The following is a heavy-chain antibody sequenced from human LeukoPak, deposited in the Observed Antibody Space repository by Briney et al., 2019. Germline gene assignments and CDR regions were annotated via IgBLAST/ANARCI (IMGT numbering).Heavy chain of an antibody. J-gene: IGHJ4*02. CDR2: IYSGGRT. Sequence: GGSLRLSCAASGFTVSSNDMSWVRQAPGKGLEWVSVIYSGGRTFYADSVKGRFTISRDNSKNTLYLQMNSLRAEDTAVYYCAIYDSSGIYNYWGQGTLVTVSS. CDR1: GFTVSSND. V-gene: IGHV3-53*01. D-gene: IGHD3-22*01. CDR3: AIYDSSGIYNY.